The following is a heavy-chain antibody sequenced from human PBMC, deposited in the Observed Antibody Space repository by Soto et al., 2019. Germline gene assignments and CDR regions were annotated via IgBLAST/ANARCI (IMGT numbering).Heavy chain of an antibody. J-gene: IGHJ4*02. CDR3: AREGSYSAYNFAHGIQLWSFDF. CDR2: IFSSGST. V-gene: IGHV4-4*07. D-gene: IGHD5-12*01. Sequence: QVRLQESGPGLLKPSETLSLTCTVSGGSINTFYWSWVRQPAGKGLEWIGRIFSSGSTSVNPSPESRVAMSVDTSKNHFSLNLSSVTAADMAVYYCAREGSYSAYNFAHGIQLWSFDFWGQGALVTVSS. CDR1: GGSINTFY.